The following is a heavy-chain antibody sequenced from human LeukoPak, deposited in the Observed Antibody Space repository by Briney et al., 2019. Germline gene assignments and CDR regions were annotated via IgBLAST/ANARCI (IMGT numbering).Heavy chain of an antibody. D-gene: IGHD2-8*01. CDR3: ARALSPGCRTWRVCYFDY. CDR1: GFSFSDYW. J-gene: IGHJ4*02. CDR2: IKEDGSEE. V-gene: IGHV3-7*01. Sequence: GGSLRLSCSTSGFSFSDYWMNWVRQAPGRGLEWVANIKEDGSEEYYVDSVKGRFTTSRDNAKNSLYLQMNSLRAEDTAVYYCARALSPGCRTWRVCYFDYWGQGTLVSVSS.